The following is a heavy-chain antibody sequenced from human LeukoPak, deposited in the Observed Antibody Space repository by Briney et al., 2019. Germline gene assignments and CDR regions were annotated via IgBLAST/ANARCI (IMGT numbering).Heavy chain of an antibody. J-gene: IGHJ6*02. CDR1: GYTFTSYD. CDR3: ARGHCSSTSCLRTTYYYYGMDV. D-gene: IGHD2-2*01. V-gene: IGHV1-2*02. CDR2: INPNSGGT. Sequence: GASVKVSCKASGYTFTSYDINWVRQAPGQGLEWMGWINPNSGGTNYAQKFQGRVTMTRDTSISTAYMELSRLRSDDTAVYYCARGHCSSTSCLRTTYYYYGMDVWGQGTTVTVSS.